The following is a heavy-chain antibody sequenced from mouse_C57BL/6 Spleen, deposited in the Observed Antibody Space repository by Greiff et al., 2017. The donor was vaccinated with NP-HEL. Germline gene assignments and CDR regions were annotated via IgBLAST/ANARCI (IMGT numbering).Heavy chain of an antibody. CDR2: ISDGGSYT. D-gene: IGHD3-3*01. CDR1: GFTFSSYA. J-gene: IGHJ4*01. CDR3: ARDGGTPYAMDY. V-gene: IGHV5-4*01. Sequence: EVKLMESGGGLVKPGGSLKLSCAASGFTFSSYAMSWVRQTPEKRLEWVATISDGGSYTYYPDNVKGRFTISRDNAKNNLYLQMSHLKSEDTAMYYCARDGGTPYAMDYWGQGTSVTVSS.